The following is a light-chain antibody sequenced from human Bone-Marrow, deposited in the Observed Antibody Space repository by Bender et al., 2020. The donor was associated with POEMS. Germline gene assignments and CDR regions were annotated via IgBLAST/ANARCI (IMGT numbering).Light chain of an antibody. V-gene: IGLV3-25*03. CDR3: QSADSNGTYVV. Sequence: SYELTPPPSVSVSPGQTARITCSGDALPNQYAYWYQQKPGQAPVVVIYKDTERPYGIPERFSRSTSGTTVTLTISRVQAGDDADYYCQSADSNGTYVVFGGGTKVTVL. CDR2: KDT. CDR1: ALPNQY. J-gene: IGLJ2*01.